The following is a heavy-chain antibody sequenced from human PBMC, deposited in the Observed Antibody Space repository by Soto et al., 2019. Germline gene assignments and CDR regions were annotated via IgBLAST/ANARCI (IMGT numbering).Heavy chain of an antibody. J-gene: IGHJ3*02. CDR1: GGTFSSYA. V-gene: IGHV1-69*10. D-gene: IGHD3-22*01. CDR2: IIPILGIA. Sequence: ASVKVSCKASGGTFSSYAISWMRQAPGQGLEWMGGIIPILGIANYAQKFQGRVTITADKSTSTAYMELSSLRSEDTAVYYCARDNVTYYYDSSGYDAFDIWGQGTMVTVSS. CDR3: ARDNVTYYYDSSGYDAFDI.